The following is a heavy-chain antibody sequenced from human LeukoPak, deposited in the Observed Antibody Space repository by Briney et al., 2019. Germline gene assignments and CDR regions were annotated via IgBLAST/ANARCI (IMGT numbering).Heavy chain of an antibody. CDR2: IYYSGST. CDR1: GGSISSYY. CDR3: ARNGRDGYNGDDAFDI. V-gene: IGHV4-59*08. D-gene: IGHD5-24*01. J-gene: IGHJ3*02. Sequence: SETLSLTCTVSGGSISSYYWSWIRQPPGKGLEWIGYIYYSGSTNYNPSLKSRVTISVDTSKNQFSLKLSSVTAADTAVYYCARNGRDGYNGDDAFDIWGQGTMVTVSS.